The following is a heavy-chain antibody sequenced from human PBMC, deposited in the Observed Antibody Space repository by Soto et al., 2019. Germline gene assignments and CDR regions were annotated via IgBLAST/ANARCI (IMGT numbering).Heavy chain of an antibody. Sequence: QVQLVQSGAEVKKPGSSVKVSCKASGGTFNTFAISWVRQAPGQGLEWMGGIIPIFGPANYAEKFQGRVTITADKSTSTAYLELTGLTSEDTAVYYCARAAKRYFDYWGQGTLVTVSS. J-gene: IGHJ4*02. CDR3: ARAAKRYFDY. CDR1: GGTFNTFA. CDR2: IIPIFGPA. V-gene: IGHV1-69*06.